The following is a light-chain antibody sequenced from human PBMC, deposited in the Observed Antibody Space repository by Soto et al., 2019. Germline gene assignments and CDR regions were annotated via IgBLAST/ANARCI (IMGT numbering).Light chain of an antibody. CDR2: EAS. CDR3: QESYSPFWGT. V-gene: IGKV1-5*03. CDR1: QSINKW. J-gene: IGKJ1*01. Sequence: DIKMNQSPSTLSAYVGDTVTITCRASQSINKWLAWYQQKPGKAPTLLIYEASILQSGVPLRFSGSGSGTDFTLTISSLQPEDSATYYCQESYSPFWGTCSQGTKVDIK.